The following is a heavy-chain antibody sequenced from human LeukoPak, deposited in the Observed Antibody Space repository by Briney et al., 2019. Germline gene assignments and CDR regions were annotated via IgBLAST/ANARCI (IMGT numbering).Heavy chain of an antibody. V-gene: IGHV7-4-1*02. D-gene: IGHD2-2*01. J-gene: IGHJ3*01. CDR1: GYTFTGYY. Sequence: RWASVKVSCKASGYTFTGYYMHWVRQAPGQGLEWMGWINTNTGNPTYAQGFTGRFVFSLDTSVSTAYLQISSLKAEDTAIYYCARDHVKLGSSFHPFDAFDVWGQGTLVTVSS. CDR2: INTNTGNP. CDR3: ARDHVKLGSSFHPFDAFDV.